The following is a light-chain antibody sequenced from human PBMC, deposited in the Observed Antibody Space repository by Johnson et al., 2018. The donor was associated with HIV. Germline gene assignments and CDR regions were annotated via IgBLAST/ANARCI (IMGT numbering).Light chain of an antibody. CDR3: GTRDSSLRSGF. Sequence: QSVLTQPPSVSAAPGQKVTISCSGSSSNIGNNYVSWYQQLPRTAPKLLIYDNNKRPSGTPDRFSGSQSGTSATLGITGLQTGDEADYYCGTRDSSLRSGFFGAGTKVTVL. V-gene: IGLV1-51*01. CDR1: SSNIGNNY. CDR2: DNN. J-gene: IGLJ1*01.